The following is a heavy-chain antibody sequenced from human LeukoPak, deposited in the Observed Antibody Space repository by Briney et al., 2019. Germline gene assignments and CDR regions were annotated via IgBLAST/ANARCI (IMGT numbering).Heavy chain of an antibody. CDR1: GFTFSSYE. J-gene: IGHJ4*02. CDR3: ARLLRFLRYFDY. V-gene: IGHV3-48*03. Sequence: GGSLRLSCAASGFTFSSYELNWVGQARGKGLEWVSYISSSGSTIYYADSVKGRFTISRDNAKNSLYLQMNSLRAEDTAVYYCARLLRFLRYFDYWGQGTLVTVSS. CDR2: ISSSGSTI. D-gene: IGHD3-3*01.